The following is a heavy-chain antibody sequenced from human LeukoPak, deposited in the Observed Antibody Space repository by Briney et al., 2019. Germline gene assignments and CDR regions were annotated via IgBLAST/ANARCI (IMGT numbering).Heavy chain of an antibody. D-gene: IGHD3-22*01. J-gene: IGHJ4*02. CDR2: IKSDGSST. CDR1: GFTFSNYW. V-gene: IGHV3-74*01. Sequence: GGSLRLSCAASGFTFSNYWMYWVRQAPGKGLVRVSRIKSDGSSTSYADYVKGRFTISRDNAKNTLYLQMNSLRAEDTAVYYCTRDLEYYDSSGLFGYWGQGTLVTVSP. CDR3: TRDLEYYDSSGLFGY.